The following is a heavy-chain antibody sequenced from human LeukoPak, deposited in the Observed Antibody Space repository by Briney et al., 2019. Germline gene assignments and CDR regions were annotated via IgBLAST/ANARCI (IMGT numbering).Heavy chain of an antibody. Sequence: PGGSLRFSCAASGFTFSSYAMSWVRQAPGKGLEWVSAISGSGGSTYYADSVKGRFTISRDNSKNTLYLQMNSLRAEDTAVYYCAKSRTYSGSYGEFDYWGQGTLVTVSS. J-gene: IGHJ4*02. D-gene: IGHD1-26*01. CDR1: GFTFSSYA. CDR3: AKSRTYSGSYGEFDY. V-gene: IGHV3-23*01. CDR2: ISGSGGST.